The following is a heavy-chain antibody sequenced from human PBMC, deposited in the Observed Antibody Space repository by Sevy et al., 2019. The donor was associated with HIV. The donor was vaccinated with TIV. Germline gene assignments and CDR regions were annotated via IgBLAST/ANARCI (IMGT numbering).Heavy chain of an antibody. D-gene: IGHD6-6*01. J-gene: IGHJ3*02. Sequence: SETLSLTCAVYGGSFSGYYWSWIRQPTGKGLEWIGEINHSGSTNYNPSLKSRVTISVDTSKNQFSLKLSSVTAADTAVYYCAGEQLVSFGPDAFDIWGQGTMVTVSS. CDR2: INHSGST. V-gene: IGHV4-34*01. CDR1: GGSFSGYY. CDR3: AGEQLVSFGPDAFDI.